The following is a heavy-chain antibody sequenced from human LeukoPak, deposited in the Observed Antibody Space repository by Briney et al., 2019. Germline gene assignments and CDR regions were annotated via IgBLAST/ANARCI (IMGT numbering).Heavy chain of an antibody. J-gene: IGHJ6*02. CDR3: ARDRLLRYFDWLPLDYYYGMDV. CDR1: GFTFSSYG. D-gene: IGHD3-9*01. V-gene: IGHV3-33*01. Sequence: GRSLRLSCAASGFTFSSYGMHWVRQAPGKGLEWVAVIWYDGSNKYYADPVKGRFTISRDNSKNTLYLQMNSLRAEDTAVYYCARDRLLRYFDWLPLDYYYGMDVWGQGTTVTVSS. CDR2: IWYDGSNK.